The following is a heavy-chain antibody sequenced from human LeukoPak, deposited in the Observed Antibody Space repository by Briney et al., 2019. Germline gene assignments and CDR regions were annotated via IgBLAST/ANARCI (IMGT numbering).Heavy chain of an antibody. Sequence: GGSLRLSCAASGFTFSSYEMNWVCQAPGKGLEWVSYISSSGSTIYYADSVKGRFTISRDNAKNSLYLQMNSLRAEDTAVYYCARDITSGYYYFDYWGQGTLVTVSS. CDR3: ARDITSGYYYFDY. CDR2: ISSSGSTI. J-gene: IGHJ4*02. D-gene: IGHD3-22*01. V-gene: IGHV3-48*03. CDR1: GFTFSSYE.